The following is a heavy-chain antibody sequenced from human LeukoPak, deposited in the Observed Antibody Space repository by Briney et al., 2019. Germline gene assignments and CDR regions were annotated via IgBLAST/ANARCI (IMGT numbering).Heavy chain of an antibody. Sequence: NPGGSLRLSCAASGFTFSDYYMSWIRQAPGKGLEWVSYISSSGSTIYYADSVKGRFTISRDNAKNSLYLQMNSLRAEDTAVYYCARARDTAMGNWFDPWGQGTLVTVSS. J-gene: IGHJ5*02. V-gene: IGHV3-11*04. CDR3: ARARDTAMGNWFDP. D-gene: IGHD5-18*01. CDR1: GFTFSDYY. CDR2: ISSSGSTI.